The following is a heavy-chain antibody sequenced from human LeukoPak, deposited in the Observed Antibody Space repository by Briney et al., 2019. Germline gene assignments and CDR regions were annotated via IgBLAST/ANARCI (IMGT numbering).Heavy chain of an antibody. CDR1: GFTFSSYW. Sequence: GGSLRLSCVASGFTFSSYWMSWARQAPGKGLEWVANIKEDGSEKYYVDSVKGRFTISRDNAKNSLYLQMNSLRAEDTAVYYCARDSRYYDILTVKYYFDYWGQGTLVTVSS. V-gene: IGHV3-7*03. CDR3: ARDSRYYDILTVKYYFDY. CDR2: IKEDGSEK. J-gene: IGHJ4*02. D-gene: IGHD3-9*01.